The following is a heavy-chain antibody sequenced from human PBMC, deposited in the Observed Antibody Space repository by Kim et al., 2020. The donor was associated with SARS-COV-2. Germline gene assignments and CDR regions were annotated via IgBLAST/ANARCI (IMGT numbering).Heavy chain of an antibody. Sequence: SETLSLTCTVSGGSISSSSYYWGWIRQPPGKGLEWIGSIYYSGSTYYNPSLKSRVTISVDTSKNQFSLKLSSVTAADTAVYYCARHSLRFLEWANWFDPWGQGTLVTFSS. CDR3: ARHSLRFLEWANWFDP. D-gene: IGHD3-3*01. CDR1: GGSISSSSYY. J-gene: IGHJ5*02. CDR2: IYYSGST. V-gene: IGHV4-39*01.